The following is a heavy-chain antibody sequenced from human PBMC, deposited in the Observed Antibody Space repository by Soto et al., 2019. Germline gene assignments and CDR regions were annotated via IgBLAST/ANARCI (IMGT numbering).Heavy chain of an antibody. D-gene: IGHD4-4*01. CDR1: GGSISSGGYS. CDR2: IYHSGST. J-gene: IGHJ6*02. V-gene: IGHV4-30-2*01. Sequence: PSETLSLTCAVSGGSISSGGYSWSWIRQRPGKGLEWIGYIYHSGSTYYNPSLKSRVTISVDRSKNQFSLKLSSVTAADTAVYYCARVPAYYSTTYYYYYGMDVWGQGTTVTVSS. CDR3: ARVPAYYSTTYYYYYGMDV.